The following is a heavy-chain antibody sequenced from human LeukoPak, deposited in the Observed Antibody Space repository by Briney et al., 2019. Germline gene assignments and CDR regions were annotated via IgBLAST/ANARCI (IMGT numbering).Heavy chain of an antibody. Sequence: GGSLRLSCEASGITFSSYAMSWVRQAPGKGLEWVSVSSSGGNTNYADSVKGRFTSSRDKSKNTLYLQMNSLRAEDTALYYCAKCSSGGSCYRCGMEVWGQGTTVTVSS. CDR2: SSSGGNT. V-gene: IGHV3-23*01. CDR1: GITFSSYA. D-gene: IGHD2-15*01. CDR3: AKCSSGGSCYRCGMEV. J-gene: IGHJ6*02.